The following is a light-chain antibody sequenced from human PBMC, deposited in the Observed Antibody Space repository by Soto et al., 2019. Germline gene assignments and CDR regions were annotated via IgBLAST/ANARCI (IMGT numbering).Light chain of an antibody. V-gene: IGKV3-15*01. CDR2: GAS. J-gene: IGKJ3*01. CDR3: QQYNNWHPGT. Sequence: EIVMTQSPATLSVSPGERATLSCRASQSVSSNLAWYQQKPGQAPRLLIYGASNRATGIPARFSGSGSGTEFTLTISSLQSEDFAVDECQQYNNWHPGTFGPGTKVDIK. CDR1: QSVSSN.